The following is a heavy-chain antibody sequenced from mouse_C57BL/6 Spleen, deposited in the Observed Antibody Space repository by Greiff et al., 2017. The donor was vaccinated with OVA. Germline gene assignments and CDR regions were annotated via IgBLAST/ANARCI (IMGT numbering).Heavy chain of an antibody. J-gene: IGHJ4*01. V-gene: IGHV1-5*01. Sequence: VQLQQSGTVLARPGASVKMSCKTSGYTFTSYWMHWVKQRPGQGLEWIGAIYPGTSDTSYNQKFKGKAKLTALTAASTAYLALSSLTNEDSAVYYCTLTAQATAMDYWGQGTSVTVSS. CDR2: IYPGTSDT. CDR1: GYTFTSYW. CDR3: TLTAQATAMDY. D-gene: IGHD3-2*02.